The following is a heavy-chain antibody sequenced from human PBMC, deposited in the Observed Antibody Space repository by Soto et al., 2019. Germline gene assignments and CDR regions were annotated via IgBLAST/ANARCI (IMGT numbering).Heavy chain of an antibody. CDR1: GGSINSGDYH. Sequence: QVQQQESGPGLVKASETLSLTCTVSGGSINSGDYHWTWIRQFPGKDLEWIGGIYYSASTYYNPSLVSRLTISLDTSKNQFSLRLTSATAADTAVYYCARDSRTPSGGMDVWGQGTTVTVSS. CDR2: IYYSAST. CDR3: ARDSRTPSGGMDV. J-gene: IGHJ6*02. V-gene: IGHV4-30-4*01.